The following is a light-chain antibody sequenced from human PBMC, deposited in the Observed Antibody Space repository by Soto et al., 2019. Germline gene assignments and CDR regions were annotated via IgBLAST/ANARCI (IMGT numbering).Light chain of an antibody. CDR1: SSDVGTYTL. CDR3: SSYTSSSTLV. V-gene: IGLV2-14*02. CDR2: EVN. Sequence: QSALTQPASVSGSPGQSITISCTGTSSDVGTYTLVSWYQQHPGKAPKLVIYEVNKRPAGVSKRFSGSKSGNTASLTISGLQAEDEADYYCSSYTSSSTLVFGTGTKLTVL. J-gene: IGLJ1*01.